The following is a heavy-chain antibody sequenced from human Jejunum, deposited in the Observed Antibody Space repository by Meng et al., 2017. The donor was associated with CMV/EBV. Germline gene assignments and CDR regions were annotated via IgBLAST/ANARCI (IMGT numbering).Heavy chain of an antibody. CDR3: AHRREGYISGWDRGYFDY. CDR2: IYWDDDK. D-gene: IGHD6-19*01. CDR1: LSGSGVR. V-gene: IGHV2-5*02. Sequence: LSGSGVRVGSLRQPQGKALDWLAVIYWDDDKSYSPSLNIRLTITKDTSKYLVVLTMTNMDPVDTGTYYCAHRREGYISGWDRGYFDYWSQGTLVTVSS. J-gene: IGHJ4*02.